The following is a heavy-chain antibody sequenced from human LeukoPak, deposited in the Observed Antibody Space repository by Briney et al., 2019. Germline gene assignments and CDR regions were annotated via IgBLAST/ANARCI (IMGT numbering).Heavy chain of an antibody. Sequence: SETLSLTCTVSGGSISSSSYYWGWLRQPPGKGLEWIGSIYYSGSTYYNPSLKSRVTISVDTSKNQFSLKLSSVTAADTAVYYCARQGSWFDPWGQGTLVTVSS. CDR3: ARQGSWFDP. V-gene: IGHV4-39*01. D-gene: IGHD2-15*01. J-gene: IGHJ5*02. CDR1: GGSISSSSYY. CDR2: IYYSGST.